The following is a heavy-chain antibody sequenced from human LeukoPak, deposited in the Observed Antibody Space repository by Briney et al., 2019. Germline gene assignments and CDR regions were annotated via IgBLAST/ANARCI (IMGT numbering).Heavy chain of an antibody. J-gene: IGHJ4*02. V-gene: IGHV4-31*03. CDR3: ARGAPRYDSSGYYHPVDY. D-gene: IGHD3-22*01. Sequence: SQTLSLTCTVSGGSISSGGYYWSWIRQHPGKGLEWIGYIYYSGSTYYNPSLKSRVTISVDTSKNQFSLKLSSVTAADTAVYYCARGAPRYDSSGYYHPVDYWAREPWSPSPQ. CDR2: IYYSGST. CDR1: GGSISSGGYY.